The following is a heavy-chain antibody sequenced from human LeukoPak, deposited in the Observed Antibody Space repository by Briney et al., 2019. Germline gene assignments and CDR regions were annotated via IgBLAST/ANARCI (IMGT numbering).Heavy chain of an antibody. J-gene: IGHJ4*02. CDR3: ATSRNRDIVVVVAATLSY. V-gene: IGHV3-30*04. CDR1: GFTVRSYA. Sequence: GGSLRLSCAASGFTVRSYAMHCVRQAPGEGLEWVAVISYDGSNKYYADSVKGRFTISRDNSKNTLYLQMNSLRAEDTAVYYCATSRNRDIVVVVAATLSYWGQGTPVTVS. D-gene: IGHD2-15*01. CDR2: ISYDGSNK.